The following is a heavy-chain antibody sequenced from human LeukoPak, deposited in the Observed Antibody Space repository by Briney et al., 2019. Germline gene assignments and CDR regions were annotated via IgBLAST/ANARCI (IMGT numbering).Heavy chain of an antibody. CDR2: ISGSGGST. Sequence: GGSLRLSCAASGFTFRSYAMSWVRQAPGKGLEWVSAISGSGGSTYYADSVKGRFTISRDNAKNSLYLQMNSLRAEDTAVYYCARSSRVPAAINDYWGQGTLVTVSS. CDR3: ARSSRVPAAINDY. D-gene: IGHD2-2*01. CDR1: GFTFRSYA. J-gene: IGHJ4*02. V-gene: IGHV3-23*01.